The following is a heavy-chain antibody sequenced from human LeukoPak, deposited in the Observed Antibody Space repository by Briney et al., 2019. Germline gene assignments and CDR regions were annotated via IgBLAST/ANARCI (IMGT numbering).Heavy chain of an antibody. Sequence: GASVKVSCKVSGYTLTELSMHWVRQAPGKGLEWMGGFDPEDGETIYAQKFQGRVTMTEDTSTDTAYMELGSLRSEDTAVYYCATVQKWEQGSHFDYWGQGTLVTVSS. CDR3: ATVQKWEQGSHFDY. V-gene: IGHV1-24*01. CDR2: FDPEDGET. D-gene: IGHD1-26*01. J-gene: IGHJ4*02. CDR1: GYTLTELS.